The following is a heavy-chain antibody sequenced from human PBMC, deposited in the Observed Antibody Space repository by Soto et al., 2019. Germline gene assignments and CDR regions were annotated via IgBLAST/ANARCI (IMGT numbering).Heavy chain of an antibody. J-gene: IGHJ3*02. Sequence: VKGSCKTSGYTFTSYYMRWVRQAPGQGLEWMGIVNPSGGSTSYAQKFQGRVTMTRDTSTSTVYMELSSLRSEDTAVYYCARVLPYYDSSGYYAEGLGAFDIWGQGTMVTVSS. D-gene: IGHD3-22*01. CDR1: GYTFTSYY. CDR3: ARVLPYYDSSGYYAEGLGAFDI. CDR2: VNPSGGST. V-gene: IGHV1-46*01.